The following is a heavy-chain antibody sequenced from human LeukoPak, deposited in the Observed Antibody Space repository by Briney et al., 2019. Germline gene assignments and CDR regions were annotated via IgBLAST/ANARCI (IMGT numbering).Heavy chain of an antibody. V-gene: IGHV1-2*02. CDR1: GYTFTDYY. CDR3: AREEDYYDSSGYYGAWFDP. D-gene: IGHD3-22*01. Sequence: ASVKVSCKASGYTFTDYYMHWVRQAPGQGLEWMGWINPNSGGTNYAQKFQGRVTMTRDTSISTAYMELSRLRSDDTAVYYCAREEDYYDSSGYYGAWFDPWGQGTLVTVSS. CDR2: INPNSGGT. J-gene: IGHJ5*02.